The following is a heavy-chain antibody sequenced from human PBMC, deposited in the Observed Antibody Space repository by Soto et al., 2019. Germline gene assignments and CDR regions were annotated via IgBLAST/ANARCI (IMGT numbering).Heavy chain of an antibody. J-gene: IGHJ4*02. CDR1: GGTFSSYT. D-gene: IGHD3-10*01. Sequence: QVQLVQSGAEVKKPGSSVKVSCKASGGTFSSYTISWVRQAPGQGLEWMGRIIPILGIANYAQKFRGRVMITADKSTCTAYMEVSSLRSEDTAVYYCPREVYYYGSGAFFDYWGQGTLVTVSS. V-gene: IGHV1-69*08. CDR3: PREVYYYGSGAFFDY. CDR2: IIPILGIA.